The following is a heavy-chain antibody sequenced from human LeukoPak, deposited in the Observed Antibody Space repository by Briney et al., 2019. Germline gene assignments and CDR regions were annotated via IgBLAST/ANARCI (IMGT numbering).Heavy chain of an antibody. CDR2: IWYDGSNK. CDR3: AKDGSAYYYDSSGYYPDY. CDR1: GFTFSSYG. V-gene: IGHV3-33*06. Sequence: GGSLRLSCAASGFTFSSYGMHWVRQAPGKGLEWVAVIWYDGSNKYYADSVKGRFTIFRDNSKNTLYLQMNSLRAEDTAVYYCAKDGSAYYYDSSGYYPDYWGQGTLVTVSS. J-gene: IGHJ4*02. D-gene: IGHD3-22*01.